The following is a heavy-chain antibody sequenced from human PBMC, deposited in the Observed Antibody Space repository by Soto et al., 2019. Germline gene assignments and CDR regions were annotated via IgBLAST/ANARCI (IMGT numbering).Heavy chain of an antibody. CDR1: GFTFSSYG. CDR3: ARGAWGSIHDQ. Sequence: EVQLLESGGGLVQPGGSLRLSCGASGFTFSSYGMSWVRQGPGKGLEWVADISGSGDDTHYADSVKGHFTISRDNPKNTLFLQMNSLRAEDTAIYCCARGAWGSIHDQWGQGTLVIVSS. V-gene: IGHV3-23*01. CDR2: ISGSGDDT. J-gene: IGHJ4*02. D-gene: IGHD3-16*01.